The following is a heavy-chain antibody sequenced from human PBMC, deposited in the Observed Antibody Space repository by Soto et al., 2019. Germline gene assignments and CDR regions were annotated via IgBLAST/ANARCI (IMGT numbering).Heavy chain of an antibody. CDR3: ARDRSNSPDYFDY. CDR1: GGSISSDEYY. V-gene: IGHV4-30-4*01. J-gene: IGHJ4*02. Sequence: QVQLQESGPGLVKPSQTLSLTCTVSGGSISSDEYYWSWIRQPPGKGLEWIGYIYYSGSTYSTPSLKSRVTLSIDTSKNQFSLKLSSVSAADTVVYYCARDRSNSPDYFDYWGRGTLVTVSS. CDR2: IYYSGST. D-gene: IGHD6-6*01.